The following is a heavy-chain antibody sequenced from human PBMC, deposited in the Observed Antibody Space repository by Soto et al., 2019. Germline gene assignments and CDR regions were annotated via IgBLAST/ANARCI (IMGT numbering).Heavy chain of an antibody. CDR1: VGSISSGGYY. CDR3: VRGVLS. D-gene: IGHD3-10*01. V-gene: IGHV4-31*03. Sequence: QVQLQESGPGLVKASQTLSLTCNVSVGSISSGGYYWTWIRQHPGKGLEWIGNIHHSGSTFYNPALKSRVSISVDTSKNQFSLKLSSLTAAATAVYFCVRGVLSWGQGTLVTVSS. CDR2: IHHSGST. J-gene: IGHJ1*01.